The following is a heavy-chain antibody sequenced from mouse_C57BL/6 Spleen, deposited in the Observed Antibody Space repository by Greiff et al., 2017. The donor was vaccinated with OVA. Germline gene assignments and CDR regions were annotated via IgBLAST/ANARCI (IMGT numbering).Heavy chain of an antibody. J-gene: IGHJ2*01. CDR1: GYSFTGYY. Sequence: EVQLQQSGPELVKPGASVKISCKASGYSFTGYYMNWVKQSPEKSLEWIGEINPSTGGTTYNQKFKAKATLTVDKSSSTAYMQLKSLTSENSAVYYCARGGYGSYVDYWGQGTTLTVSS. V-gene: IGHV1-42*01. D-gene: IGHD2-1*01. CDR2: INPSTGGT. CDR3: ARGGYGSYVDY.